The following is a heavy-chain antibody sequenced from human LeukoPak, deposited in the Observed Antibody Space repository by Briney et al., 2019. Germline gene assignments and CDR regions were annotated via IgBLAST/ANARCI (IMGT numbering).Heavy chain of an antibody. V-gene: IGHV3-73*01. Sequence: GGSLKLSCAASGFTFSGSAMHWVRQASGKGLEWVGRIRSKANSYATAYAASVKGRFTISSDDSKNTAYLQMHILKTEDTAVYYCTRQGFSGSYSDPRSYGMDVWGQGTTVTVSS. CDR3: TRQGFSGSYSDPRSYGMDV. CDR1: GFTFSGSA. D-gene: IGHD1-26*01. CDR2: IRSKANSYAT. J-gene: IGHJ6*02.